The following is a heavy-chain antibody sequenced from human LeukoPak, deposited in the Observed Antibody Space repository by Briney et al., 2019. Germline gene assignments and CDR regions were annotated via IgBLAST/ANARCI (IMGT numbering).Heavy chain of an antibody. J-gene: IGHJ4*02. V-gene: IGHV3-23*01. CDR3: AKESITMVRGVTCSYDY. CDR1: GFTFNTYV. CDR2: FSVVDGNT. Sequence: GGSLRLSCAASGFTFNTYVMSWVRQAPGKGLECVSTFSVVDGNTYYADSVRGRFTISRDSSKNTLYLQMNSLRPEDTAIYYCAKESITMVRGVTCSYDYWGQGTLVTVSS. D-gene: IGHD3-10*01.